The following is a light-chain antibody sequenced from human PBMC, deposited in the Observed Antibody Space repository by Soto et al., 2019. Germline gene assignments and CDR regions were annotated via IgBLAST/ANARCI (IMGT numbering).Light chain of an antibody. Sequence: DIQLTQSPSFLSASVGDRVTITCRASQGISSYLAWYQQKPGKAPKLLIYAASTLQSGVPSRFSGSGSGTEFTLTISSLQPEDFATYYCQQLNSYLCFGQGTRLEIK. CDR1: QGISSY. CDR3: QQLNSYLC. J-gene: IGKJ5*01. CDR2: AAS. V-gene: IGKV1-9*01.